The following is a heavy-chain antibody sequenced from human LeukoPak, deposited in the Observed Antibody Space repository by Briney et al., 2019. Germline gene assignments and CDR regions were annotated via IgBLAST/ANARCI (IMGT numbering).Heavy chain of an antibody. CDR3: ARPRSTTWSYFDY. J-gene: IGHJ4*02. CDR2: IFYSGST. Sequence: PSETLSLTCTVSGGSISSYYWSWIRQPPGKGLEWIGYIFYSGSTNYNPSLRSRVTMSMDTSTNQFSLQLSSATAADTAMYYCARPRSTTWSYFDYWGQGTLVTVSS. V-gene: IGHV4-59*08. CDR1: GGSISSYY. D-gene: IGHD6-13*01.